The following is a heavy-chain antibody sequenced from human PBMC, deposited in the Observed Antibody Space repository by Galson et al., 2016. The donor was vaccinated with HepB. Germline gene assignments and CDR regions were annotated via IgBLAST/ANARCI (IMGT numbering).Heavy chain of an antibody. D-gene: IGHD1-26*01. V-gene: IGHV1-18*04. CDR2: SNIYDGTI. CDR1: GYIFTSSG. Sequence: SVKVSCKASGYIFTSSGISWMRQAPGQGLEWMGWSNIYDGTINYARKFQSRVSLTTDTSTSTAYMELRSLRFDDTAVYYCARDWDFNMDVWGKGTTATVSS. CDR3: ARDWDFNMDV. J-gene: IGHJ6*04.